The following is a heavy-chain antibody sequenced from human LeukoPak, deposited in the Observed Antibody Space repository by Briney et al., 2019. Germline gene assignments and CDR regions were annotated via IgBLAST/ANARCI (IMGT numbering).Heavy chain of an antibody. CDR1: GGSISSYY. Sequence: SETPSLTCTVSGGSISSYYWSWIRQPAGKGLEWIGRIYTSGSTNYNPSLKSRVTMSVDTSKNQFSLKLSSVTAADTAVYYCAREVSLGGRMHYDSSGYYLTYYMDVWGKGTTVTVSS. J-gene: IGHJ6*03. CDR3: AREVSLGGRMHYDSSGYYLTYYMDV. V-gene: IGHV4-4*07. D-gene: IGHD3-22*01. CDR2: IYTSGST.